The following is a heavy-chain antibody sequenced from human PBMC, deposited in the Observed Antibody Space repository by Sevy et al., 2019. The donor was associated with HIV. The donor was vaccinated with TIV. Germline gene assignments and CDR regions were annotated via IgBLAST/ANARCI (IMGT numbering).Heavy chain of an antibody. CDR3: AGENAWGRGYS. J-gene: IGHJ4*02. CDR2: IYYNGHI. CDR1: GGSITSLY. D-gene: IGHD1-26*01. V-gene: IGHV4-59*08. Sequence: SETLSLTCTVSGGSITSLYWNWIRQPPGKGLEWIANIYYNGHIKYNPSLKSRVTLSLATSKNQFSLRMSSVTAADTAMYYCAGENAWGRGYSWGQGTLVTVSS.